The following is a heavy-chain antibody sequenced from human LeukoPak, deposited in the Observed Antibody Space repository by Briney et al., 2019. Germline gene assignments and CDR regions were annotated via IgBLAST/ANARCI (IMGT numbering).Heavy chain of an antibody. CDR2: ISWNSGSI. CDR1: GFTFDDYA. D-gene: IGHD3-10*01. J-gene: IGHJ3*02. CDR3: AKVLWFGELLNRGDAFDI. V-gene: IGHV3-9*01. Sequence: QSGGSLRLSCAASGFTFDDYAMHWVRQAPGKGLEWVSGISWNSGSIGYADSVKGRFTISRDNAKNSLYLQMNSLRAEDTALYYCAKVLWFGELLNRGDAFDIWGQGTMVTVSS.